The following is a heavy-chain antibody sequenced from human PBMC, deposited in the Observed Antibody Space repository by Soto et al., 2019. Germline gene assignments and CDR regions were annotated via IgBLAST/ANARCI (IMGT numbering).Heavy chain of an antibody. D-gene: IGHD1-26*01. Sequence: EVQLLESGGGLVQPGGSLRLSCAASGFTFSRNAMSWVRQAPGKGLEWVSGISGGGGATYYADSVKGRFTISRDNSKNTLYLQMNSLRGGDTGIDYCAKSEPYGSGSYYFGYWGQGTLVTVSA. J-gene: IGHJ4*02. CDR1: GFTFSRNA. CDR2: ISGGGGAT. CDR3: AKSEPYGSGSYYFGY. V-gene: IGHV3-23*01.